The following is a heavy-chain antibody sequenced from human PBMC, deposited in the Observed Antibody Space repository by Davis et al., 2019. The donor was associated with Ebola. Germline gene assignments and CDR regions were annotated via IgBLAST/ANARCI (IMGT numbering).Heavy chain of an antibody. J-gene: IGHJ4*02. D-gene: IGHD6-6*01. CDR3: ARDRISARQTPTFDY. CDR1: GFTFDDYV. Sequence: GGSLRLSCAASGFTFDDYVMHWVRQAPGKGLEWVSGISWNSGSIGYADSVKGRFTISRDNAKNSLYLQMNSLRAEDTAVYYCARDRISARQTPTFDYWGQGTLVTVSS. V-gene: IGHV3-9*01. CDR2: ISWNSGSI.